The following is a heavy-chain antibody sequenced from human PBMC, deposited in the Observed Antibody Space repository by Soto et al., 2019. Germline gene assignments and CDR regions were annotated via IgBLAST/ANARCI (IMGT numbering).Heavy chain of an antibody. CDR3: ARMGGLFYYYYMDV. CDR2: IDWTGDNT. D-gene: IGHD3-16*01. J-gene: IGHJ6*03. V-gene: IGHV3-20*04. Sequence: TGGSLRLSCEASGFKLDDYGMAWVRQVPGKGRKWVSSIDWTGDNTGYADSVKGRFTISRDNAKNSLFLQMNSLRAEDTVFYYCARMGGLFYYYYMDVWGKGTTVTVSS. CDR1: GFKLDDYG.